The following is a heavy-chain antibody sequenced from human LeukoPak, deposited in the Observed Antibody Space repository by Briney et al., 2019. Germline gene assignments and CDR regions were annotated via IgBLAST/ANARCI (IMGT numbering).Heavy chain of an antibody. CDR2: ISSSSSYI. J-gene: IGHJ5*02. Sequence: GGSLRLSCAASGFTFSSYSMNWVRQAPGKGLEWVSSISSSSSYIYYADSVKGRFTISRDNAKNSLYLQMNSLRAEDTAVYYCASERGYSGYDWGSNWFDPWGQGTLVTVSS. D-gene: IGHD5-12*01. V-gene: IGHV3-21*01. CDR1: GFTFSSYS. CDR3: ASERGYSGYDWGSNWFDP.